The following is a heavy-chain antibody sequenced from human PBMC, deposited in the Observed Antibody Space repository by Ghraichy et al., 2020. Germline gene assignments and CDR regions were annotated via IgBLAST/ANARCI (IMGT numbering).Heavy chain of an antibody. CDR1: GGSISSYY. CDR2: IYYSGST. Sequence: SETLSLTCTVSGGSISSYYWSWIRQPPGKGLEWIGYIYYSGSTNYNPSLKSRVTISVDTSKNQFSLKLSSVTAADTAVYYCARHKRSEGYDILTGYHDYWGQGTLVTVSS. D-gene: IGHD3-9*01. CDR3: ARHKRSEGYDILTGYHDY. V-gene: IGHV4-59*08. J-gene: IGHJ4*02.